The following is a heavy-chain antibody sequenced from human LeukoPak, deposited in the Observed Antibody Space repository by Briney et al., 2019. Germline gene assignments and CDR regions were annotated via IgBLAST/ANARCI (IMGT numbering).Heavy chain of an antibody. V-gene: IGHV3-21*01. D-gene: IGHD2-8*02. CDR1: GFTFSSYS. J-gene: IGHJ5*02. CDR2: ISSSSSYI. CDR3: ARAHGSGWFDP. Sequence: GGSLRLSCAASGFTFSSYSMNWVRQAPGKGLEWVSSISSSSSYIYYADSVKGRFTISRDNAKNSLYLQMNSLRAEDTAVHYCARAHGSGWFDPWGQGTLVTVSS.